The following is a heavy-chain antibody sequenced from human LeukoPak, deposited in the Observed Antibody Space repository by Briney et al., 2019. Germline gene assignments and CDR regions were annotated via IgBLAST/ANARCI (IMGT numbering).Heavy chain of an antibody. CDR3: ARMNPPDFWSGYDAFDI. D-gene: IGHD3-3*01. CDR2: IYTSGST. J-gene: IGHJ3*02. V-gene: IGHV4-4*07. Sequence: PSETLSLTCTVSGGSISSYYWSWIRQPAGKGLEWIGLIYTSGSTNYNPSLKSRVTMSVDTSKNQFSLKLSSVTAADTAVYYCARMNPPDFWSGYDAFDIWGQGTMVTVSS. CDR1: GGSISSYY.